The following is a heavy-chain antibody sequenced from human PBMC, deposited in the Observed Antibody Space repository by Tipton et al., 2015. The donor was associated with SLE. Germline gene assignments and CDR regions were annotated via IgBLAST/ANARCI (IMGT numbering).Heavy chain of an antibody. J-gene: IGHJ4*02. CDR3: ASVPY. CDR2: IYHSGST. V-gene: IGHV4-38-2*02. CDR1: GYSISSGYY. Sequence: LRLSCTVSGYSISSGYYWGWIRQPPGKGPEWIGSIYHSGSTYYNPSLKSRVTISVDTSKNQFSLKLSSVTAADTAVYYCASVPYWGQGTLVTVSS.